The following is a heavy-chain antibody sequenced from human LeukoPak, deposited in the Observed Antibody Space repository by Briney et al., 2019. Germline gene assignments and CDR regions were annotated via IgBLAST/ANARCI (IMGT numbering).Heavy chain of an antibody. CDR1: GGSISSSSYY. CDR3: ARHLSSGASYYDNSGYPDAFDI. D-gene: IGHD3-22*01. V-gene: IGHV4-39*07. J-gene: IGHJ3*02. CDR2: IYYSGST. Sequence: SETLSLTCTVSGGSISSSSYYWGWIRQPPGKGLEWIGSIYYSGSTYYNPSLKSRVTISVDTSKNQFSLKLSSVTAADTAVYFCARHLSSGASYYDNSGYPDAFDIWGQGTMVTVSS.